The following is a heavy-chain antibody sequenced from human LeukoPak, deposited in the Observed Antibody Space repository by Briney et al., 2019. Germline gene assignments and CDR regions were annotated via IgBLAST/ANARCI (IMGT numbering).Heavy chain of an antibody. V-gene: IGHV3-53*01. D-gene: IGHD3-10*01. J-gene: IGHJ4*02. CDR2: IYSDGST. CDR3: AREKGRGVISPYYDY. CDR1: GLTVRDNY. Sequence: GGSLRLSCAASGLTVRDNYMSWVRQAPGKGLEWVSVIYSDGSTYYEDSVKGRFTISRDTSKDTLSLQMNSLRVEDTAVYYCAREKGRGVISPYYDYWGQGTLVTVSS.